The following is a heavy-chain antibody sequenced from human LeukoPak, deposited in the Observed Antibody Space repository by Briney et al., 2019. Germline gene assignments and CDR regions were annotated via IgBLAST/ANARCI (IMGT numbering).Heavy chain of an antibody. CDR3: ARAASRSNTWFDP. V-gene: IGHV4-61*02. Sequence: SQTLSLTCTVSGDSISSGHYFWSWIRQPAWKGLEWIGRFYTSGTTDYKPTLKSRVTMSVDTSKNLFSLKLTSVTAADTAVYYCARAASRSNTWFDPWGQGALVTVSS. J-gene: IGHJ5*02. CDR1: GDSISSGHYF. D-gene: IGHD2-15*01. CDR2: FYTSGTT.